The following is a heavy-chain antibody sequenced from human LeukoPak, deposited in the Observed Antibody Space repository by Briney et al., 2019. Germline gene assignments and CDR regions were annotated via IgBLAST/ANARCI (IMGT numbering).Heavy chain of an antibody. D-gene: IGHD2-2*01. CDR2: INPNSGGT. V-gene: IGHV1-2*02. CDR1: GYTFTGYY. CDR3: ARGSVVVPAAIIGSHNWFDP. J-gene: IGHJ5*02. Sequence: ASVKVSCKASGYTFTGYYMHWVRQAPGQGLEWMGWINPNSGGTNYAQKFQGRVTMTRDTSISTAYMELSSLRSEDTAVYYCARGSVVVPAAIIGSHNWFDPWGQGTLVTVSS.